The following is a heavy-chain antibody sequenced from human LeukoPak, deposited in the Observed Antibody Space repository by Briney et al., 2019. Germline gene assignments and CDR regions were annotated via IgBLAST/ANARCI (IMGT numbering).Heavy chain of an antibody. J-gene: IGHJ5*02. CDR2: IYSGDST. V-gene: IGHV3-53*01. D-gene: IGHD3-9*01. Sequence: GGSLRLSCAASGFTVSSNYMSWVRQAPGKGLEWVSIIYSGDSTSYADSVKGRFTISRDNSKNTLYLQMNSLRAEDTAVYYCAKAHPPPLYFDGPGWFDLWGQGTLVTVSS. CDR3: AKAHPPPLYFDGPGWFDL. CDR1: GFTVSSNY.